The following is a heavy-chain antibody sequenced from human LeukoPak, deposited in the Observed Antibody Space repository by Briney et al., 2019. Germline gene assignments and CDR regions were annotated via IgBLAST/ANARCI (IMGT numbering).Heavy chain of an antibody. CDR1: GYTFTNYG. CDR3: ARAVVTADSDAFDI. D-gene: IGHD2-21*02. Sequence: GASVKVSCKASGYTFTNYGISWVRQAPGQGLEWMGWISAYNGNTKYAQKLQGRVTMTTDTSTSTAYMELRSLRSDDTAVYYCARAVVTADSDAFDIWGQGTMVTASS. CDR2: ISAYNGNT. J-gene: IGHJ3*02. V-gene: IGHV1-18*01.